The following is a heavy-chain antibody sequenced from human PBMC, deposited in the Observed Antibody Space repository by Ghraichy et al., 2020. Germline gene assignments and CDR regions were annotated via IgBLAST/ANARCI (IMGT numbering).Heavy chain of an antibody. CDR1: GGSFSGYY. J-gene: IGHJ5*02. Sequence: SQTLSLTCAVYGGSFSGYYWSWIRQPPGKGLEWIGEINHSGSTNYNPSLKSRVTISVDTSKNQFSLKLSSLTAADTAVYYCGRDRYCSSTSCYTNWFDPWGQGTLVTVSS. D-gene: IGHD2-2*02. CDR3: GRDRYCSSTSCYTNWFDP. V-gene: IGHV4-34*01. CDR2: INHSGST.